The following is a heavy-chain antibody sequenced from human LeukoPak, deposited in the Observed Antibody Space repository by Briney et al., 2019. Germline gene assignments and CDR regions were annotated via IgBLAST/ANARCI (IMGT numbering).Heavy chain of an antibody. CDR2: IWYDGSNE. D-gene: IGHD5-12*01. V-gene: IGHV3-33*06. J-gene: IGHJ4*02. Sequence: SGGSLRLSCAASGFTFTSYGMHWVRQAPGKGLEWVAIIWYDGSNEYYADSVKGRFTISRDNSKNTLYLQMNSLRAEDTAVYYCANGRGDIVGTIDQWGQGTLVTVSS. CDR3: ANGRGDIVGTIDQ. CDR1: GFTFTSYG.